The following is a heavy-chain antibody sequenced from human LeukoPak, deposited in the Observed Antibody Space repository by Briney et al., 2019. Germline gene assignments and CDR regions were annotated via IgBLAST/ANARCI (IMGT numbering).Heavy chain of an antibody. CDR2: INHSGST. CDR1: GGSFSGYY. J-gene: IGHJ4*02. CDR3: ERLNSGWYPYFDY. V-gene: IGHV4-34*01. Sequence: SETLSLTCAVYGGSFSGYYWSWIRQPPGKGLEWIREINHSGSTNYNPSLKSRVTISVDTSKNQFSLKLSSVTAADTAVYYCERLNSGWYPYFDYWGQGTLVTVSS. D-gene: IGHD6-19*01.